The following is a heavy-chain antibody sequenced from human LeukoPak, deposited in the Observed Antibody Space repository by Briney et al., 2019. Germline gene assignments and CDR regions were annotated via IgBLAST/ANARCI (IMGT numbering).Heavy chain of an antibody. CDR1: GYSFTNYW. V-gene: IGHV5-51*01. D-gene: IGHD6-19*01. J-gene: IGHJ3*02. CDR3: ARAIAVAGTFAFDI. Sequence: GESLKISCKGSGYSFTNYWIAWVRQMPGKGLEWMGIIHPGDSNTRYSPSFQGQVTISVDKSITTAYLQWSSLKASDTAMYYCARAIAVAGTFAFDIWGQGTMVTVSS. CDR2: IHPGDSNT.